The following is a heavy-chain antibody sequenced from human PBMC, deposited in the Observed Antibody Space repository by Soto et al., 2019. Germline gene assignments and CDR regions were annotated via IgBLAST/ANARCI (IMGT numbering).Heavy chain of an antibody. D-gene: IGHD2-15*01. Sequence: ASVKVSCKVSGYTLTELSMHWVRQAPGKGLEWMGGFDPEDGETIYAQKFQGRVTMTEDTSTDTAHMELSSLRSEDTAVYYCATVKGSEYCSGGSCYPPAFDYWGQGTLVTVSS. CDR1: GYTLTELS. V-gene: IGHV1-24*01. CDR3: ATVKGSEYCSGGSCYPPAFDY. CDR2: FDPEDGET. J-gene: IGHJ4*02.